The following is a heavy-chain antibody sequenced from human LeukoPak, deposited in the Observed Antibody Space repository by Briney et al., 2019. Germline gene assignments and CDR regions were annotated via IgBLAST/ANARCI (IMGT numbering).Heavy chain of an antibody. V-gene: IGHV1-2*02. D-gene: IGHD5-12*01. Sequence: ASVKVSCKAPGYTFTGYYMHWVRQVPGQGLEWMGWINPKSGGTIYAQKLQGRVTMTRDTSISTAYMELSRLRSDDTAVYYGAXXXXXXWLRHEIDYWGQGTLVTVSS. J-gene: IGHJ4*02. CDR2: INPKSGGT. CDR3: AXXXXXXWLRHEIDY. CDR1: GYTFTGYY.